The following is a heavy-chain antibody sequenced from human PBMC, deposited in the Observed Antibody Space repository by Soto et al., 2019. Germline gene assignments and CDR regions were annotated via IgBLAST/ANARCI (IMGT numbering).Heavy chain of an antibody. J-gene: IGHJ4*02. V-gene: IGHV3-23*01. Sequence: GGSLRLSCKASGFTFRSYAMSWVRHTPGKGLEWVSSISGSGDKTYYADSVEGRFTFSRDNSKNTLYLQMNNLRVEDTAVYYCAKEWTPRRAFDHWGQGTLVTVSS. D-gene: IGHD5-12*01. CDR3: AKEWTPRRAFDH. CDR2: ISGSGDKT. CDR1: GFTFRSYA.